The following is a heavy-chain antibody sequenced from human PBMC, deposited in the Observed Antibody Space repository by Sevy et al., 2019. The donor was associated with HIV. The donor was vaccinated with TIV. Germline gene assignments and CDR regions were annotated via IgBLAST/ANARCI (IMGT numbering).Heavy chain of an antibody. CDR2: IYSDGRT. CDR3: TREDIVLGEVNYYGMDV. D-gene: IGHD2-15*01. Sequence: GGSLRLSCVVSGFSVSSNYMSWVRQAPGKGLEWVSNIYSDGRTYYADSVRGGFTISRDTSKNTVYLEMKSLRAEDTAVYYCTREDIVLGEVNYYGMDVWGHGTTVTVSS. V-gene: IGHV3-53*01. J-gene: IGHJ6*02. CDR1: GFSVSSNY.